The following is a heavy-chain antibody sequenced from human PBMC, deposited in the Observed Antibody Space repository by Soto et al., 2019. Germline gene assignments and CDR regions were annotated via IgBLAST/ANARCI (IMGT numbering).Heavy chain of an antibody. V-gene: IGHV1-2*02. CDR3: VRNPLKAWLVEDAFDV. Sequence: QVQLMQSGAEMKNPGASVRVSCAASGYMFTAYHIHWVRQAPGQGLEWMGWIDPNNGNTNYAQTFRGRVFISRDTSITTVYMNLNGLTSDDTAVYFCVRNPLKAWLVEDAFDVWGQGTMVTVSS. J-gene: IGHJ3*01. D-gene: IGHD5-12*01. CDR1: GYMFTAYH. CDR2: IDPNNGNT.